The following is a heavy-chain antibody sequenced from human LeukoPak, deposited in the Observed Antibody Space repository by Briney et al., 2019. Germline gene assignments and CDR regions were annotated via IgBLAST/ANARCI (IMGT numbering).Heavy chain of an antibody. CDR3: ARDPYSGAYYEGYYYYYMDV. V-gene: IGHV3-21*01. CDR2: ITSSSSYK. CDR1: GFTFSNYN. J-gene: IGHJ6*03. Sequence: GGSLRLSCTAPGFTFSNYNMNWVRQAPGKGLEWISSITSSSSYKFYADSVKGRFTISRDNAKNSLYLQMNSLRAEDTAVYYCARDPYSGAYYEGYYYYYMDVWGKGTTVTVSS. D-gene: IGHD1-26*01.